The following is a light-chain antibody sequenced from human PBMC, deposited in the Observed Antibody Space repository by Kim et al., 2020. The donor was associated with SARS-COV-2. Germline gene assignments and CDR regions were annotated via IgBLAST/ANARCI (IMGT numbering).Light chain of an antibody. CDR2: DAS. J-gene: IGKJ1*01. CDR1: QSVSSY. CDR3: QHRSNCSPT. Sequence: EIVLTQSPATLSLSPGERATLSCRASQSVSSYLAWYQQKPDQAPRLLIYDASNRATGIPARFSGSGSGTEFTLTLSSLEPEDFAVYYSQHRSNCSPTFGPGTKVDIK. V-gene: IGKV3-11*01.